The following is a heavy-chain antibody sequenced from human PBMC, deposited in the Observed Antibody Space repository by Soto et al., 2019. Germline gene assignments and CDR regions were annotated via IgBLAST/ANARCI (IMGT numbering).Heavy chain of an antibody. Sequence: QVQLVASGGGVVQPGRSLRLSCAASGFTFSSSGMHWVRQAPGKGLEWVAVIWSDEINKHYADYVEGRFTISRENSKNTLYLQMNSLRAEDTDVYCCASYDGGGHYYYWGQGTLVTVSS. CDR1: GFTFSSSG. CDR3: ASYDGGGHYYY. CDR2: IWSDEINK. D-gene: IGHD3-22*01. V-gene: IGHV3-33*03. J-gene: IGHJ4*02.